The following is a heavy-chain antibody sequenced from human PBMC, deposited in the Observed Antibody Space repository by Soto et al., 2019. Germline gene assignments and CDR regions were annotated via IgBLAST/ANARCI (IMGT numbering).Heavy chain of an antibody. J-gene: IGHJ4*02. CDR1: GGSISSSSYY. Sequence: PSETLSLTCTVSGGSISSSSYYWGWIRQPPGKGLEWIGSIFYSGSTNYNPSLKGRVTISVDTSKNQFSLNLRSVTAADTAVYYCASMGYHYGSGSYPLDYWGQGTLVTVSS. D-gene: IGHD3-10*01. CDR2: IFYSGST. CDR3: ASMGYHYGSGSYPLDY. V-gene: IGHV4-39*07.